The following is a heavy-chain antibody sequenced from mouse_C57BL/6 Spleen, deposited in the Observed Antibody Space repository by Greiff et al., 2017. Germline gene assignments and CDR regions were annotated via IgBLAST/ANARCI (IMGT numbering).Heavy chain of an antibody. CDR1: GYSFTGYY. Sequence: DVKLQESGPELVKPGASVKISCKASGYSFTGYYMNWVKQSPEKSLEWIGEINPSTGGTTYNQKFKAKATLTVDKSSSTAYMQLKSLTSEDSAVYYCARRDYGSSFFAYWGQGTLVTVSA. J-gene: IGHJ3*01. CDR2: INPSTGGT. V-gene: IGHV1-42*01. CDR3: ARRDYGSSFFAY. D-gene: IGHD1-1*01.